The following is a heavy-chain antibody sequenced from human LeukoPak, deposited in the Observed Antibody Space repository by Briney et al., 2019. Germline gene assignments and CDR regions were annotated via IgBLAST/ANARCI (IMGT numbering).Heavy chain of an antibody. J-gene: IGHJ3*02. CDR2: IWYDGSKR. V-gene: IGHV3-33*06. D-gene: IGHD6-13*01. Sequence: PGRSLRLSCTASGYTFSNHGLHWVRQAPGKGLEWVALIWYDGSKRYYADSVQGRFTISRDDSKNTLFLQMNSLRAEDTALYYCAKDVVAAGGDAFDIWGQGTLVTVSS. CDR1: GYTFSNHG. CDR3: AKDVVAAGGDAFDI.